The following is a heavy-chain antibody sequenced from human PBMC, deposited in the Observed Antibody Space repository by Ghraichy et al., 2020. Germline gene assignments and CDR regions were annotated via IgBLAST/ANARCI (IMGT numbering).Heavy chain of an antibody. V-gene: IGHV3-23*01. CDR3: AKDGGGSYYLTSFYC. CDR1: GFTFSGNA. D-gene: IGHD1-26*01. CDR2: ISGSGGNT. Sequence: GGSLRLSCAASGFTFSGNAMSWVRQAPGKGLQWVAAISGSGGNTYYADSVKGRFTISRDNAKNTLYLQMNSLRAEDTAVYYCAKDGGGSYYLTSFYCWGQGSLVTVSS. J-gene: IGHJ4*02.